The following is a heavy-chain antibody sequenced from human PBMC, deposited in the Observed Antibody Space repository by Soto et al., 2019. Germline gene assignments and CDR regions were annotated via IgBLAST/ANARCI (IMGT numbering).Heavy chain of an antibody. Sequence: PSETLSLTCAVYGGSFSGYYWSWIRQPPGKGLEWIGEINHSGSTNYNPSLKSRVTISVDTSKNQFSLKLSSVTAADTAVDYCARRMWGNSSSSGSWFDPWGQGTLVTVSS. J-gene: IGHJ5*02. CDR1: GGSFSGYY. CDR2: INHSGST. CDR3: ARRMWGNSSSSGSWFDP. V-gene: IGHV4-34*01. D-gene: IGHD6-6*01.